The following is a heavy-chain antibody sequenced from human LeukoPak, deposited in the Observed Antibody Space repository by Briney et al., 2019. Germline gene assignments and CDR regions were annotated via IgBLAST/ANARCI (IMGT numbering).Heavy chain of an antibody. J-gene: IGHJ5*02. CDR2: IKQDGSEK. CDR3: ARAPGEGWFDP. D-gene: IGHD4-17*01. Sequence: GGSLRLSCAASGFTFSSYWMSWVCQALGQGLEWVASIKQDGSEKYYVDSVKGRFTISRDNAKNSLYLQMNSLRAEDTALYYCARAPGEGWFDPWGQGTLVTVSS. CDR1: GFTFSSYW. V-gene: IGHV3-7*01.